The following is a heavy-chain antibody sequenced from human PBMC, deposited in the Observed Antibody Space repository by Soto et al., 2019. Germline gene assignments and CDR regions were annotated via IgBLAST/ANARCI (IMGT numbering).Heavy chain of an antibody. Sequence: QVQLVESGGGVVQPGRSLRLSCAASGFTFSSYGMHWVRQAPGKGLEWVAVIWYDGSNKYYADSVKGRFTISRDNSKNTLYLHMNSLRAEDTAVYYCARDNSYGGYFDYWGQGTLVTVSS. D-gene: IGHD5-18*01. CDR3: ARDNSYGGYFDY. J-gene: IGHJ4*02. CDR1: GFTFSSYG. CDR2: IWYDGSNK. V-gene: IGHV3-33*01.